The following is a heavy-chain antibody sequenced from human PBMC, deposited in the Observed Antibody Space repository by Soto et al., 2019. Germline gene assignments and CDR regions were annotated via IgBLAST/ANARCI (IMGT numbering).Heavy chain of an antibody. J-gene: IGHJ5*02. V-gene: IGHV3-30*18. CDR1: GFTFSTSG. Sequence: QVQMVESGGGVVQPGTSLRLSCATSGFTFSTSGMHWVRQAPGKGLEWVAMISHDGSVTYYTDSVQGRFTISRDTPKNTLYLQMNSLRDEDTAICYCAKDWVSSGWYNWFDPWGQGTRVTV. D-gene: IGHD6-13*01. CDR2: ISHDGSVT. CDR3: AKDWVSSGWYNWFDP.